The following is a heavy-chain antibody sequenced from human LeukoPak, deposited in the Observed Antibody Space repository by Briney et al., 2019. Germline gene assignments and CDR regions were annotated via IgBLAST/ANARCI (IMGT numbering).Heavy chain of an antibody. CDR2: ISPSGGST. Sequence: ASVKVSCKAFGYTFTSNYMHWVRQAPGQGPEWMGVISPSGGSTTYAQKFQGRVTLTTDTSTSTAYMELRSLRSDDTAVHYCARAQVTSLGANDAFDIWGQGTMVTVSS. CDR1: GYTFTSNY. CDR3: ARAQVTSLGANDAFDI. D-gene: IGHD1-26*01. J-gene: IGHJ3*02. V-gene: IGHV1-46*01.